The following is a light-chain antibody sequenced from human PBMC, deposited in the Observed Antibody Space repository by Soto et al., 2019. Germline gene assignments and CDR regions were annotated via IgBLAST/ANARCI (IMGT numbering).Light chain of an antibody. V-gene: IGLV2-14*03. J-gene: IGLJ1*01. CDR3: ASYSNSNTYV. Sequence: LTQPASVSGSPGQSITISCTGTNSDVGAYKYVSWYQQHPGKAPKLMIFDVSNRPSGVSNRISGSKSGNTASLTISGLRAEDEADYYCASYSNSNTYVFGTGTKVTVL. CDR2: DVS. CDR1: NSDVGAYKY.